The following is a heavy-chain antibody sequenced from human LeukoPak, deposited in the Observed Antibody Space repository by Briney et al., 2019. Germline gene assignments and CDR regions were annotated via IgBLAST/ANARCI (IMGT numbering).Heavy chain of an antibody. CDR3: AASSLITMVRGVIITNAFDI. Sequence: ASVKVSCKASGYTFTSYYMHWVRQAPGQGLEWMGIINPSGGSTSYAQKFQESVTITRDMSTSTAYMELSSLRSEDTAVYYCAASSLITMVRGVIITNAFDIWGQRTMVTVSS. J-gene: IGHJ3*02. D-gene: IGHD3-10*01. CDR2: INPSGGST. V-gene: IGHV1-46*01. CDR1: GYTFTSYY.